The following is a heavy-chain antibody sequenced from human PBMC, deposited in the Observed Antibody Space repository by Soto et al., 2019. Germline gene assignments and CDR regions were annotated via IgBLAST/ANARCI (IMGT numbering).Heavy chain of an antibody. CDR3: ARGGVSTRTFDY. CDR1: GYNFAGYW. D-gene: IGHD3-3*01. V-gene: IGHV5-51*01. J-gene: IGHJ4*02. Sequence: RGESLKISCKGSGYNFAGYWIAWVRQMPGKGLELMGIIYPSDSDTRYRPSFQGQVTISADKSISSAYLQWSSLRASDTAMYYCARGGVSTRTFDYWGQGTPVTV. CDR2: IYPSDSDT.